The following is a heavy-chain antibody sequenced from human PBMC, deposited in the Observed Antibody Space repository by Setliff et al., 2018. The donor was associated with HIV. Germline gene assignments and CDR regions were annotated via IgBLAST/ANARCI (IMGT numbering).Heavy chain of an antibody. CDR1: GGSISISSHY. J-gene: IGHJ3*02. Sequence: SETLSLTCTVSGGSISISSHYWGWIRQPPGKGLEWIGRIYHSGITYYNASLMSRVSISVDTSKNQFSVKLNSVTAADTAVYYCARSISLLRGPLGDVFDIWGQGTMVTVSS. CDR3: ARSISLLRGPLGDVFDI. D-gene: IGHD3-10*01. V-gene: IGHV4-39*01. CDR2: IYHSGIT.